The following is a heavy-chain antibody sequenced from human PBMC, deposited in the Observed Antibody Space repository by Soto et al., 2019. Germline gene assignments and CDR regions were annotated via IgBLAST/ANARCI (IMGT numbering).Heavy chain of an antibody. CDR3: LIYRFSLTTYLFYP. CDR2: IIPIFGTA. V-gene: IGHV1-69*13. D-gene: IGHD2-2*02. CDR1: GGTFSSYA. J-gene: IGHJ5*02. Sequence: SVKVSCKASGGTFSSYAISWVRQAPGQGLEWMGGIIPIFGTANYAQKFQGRVTITADESTSTAYMELSSLRSEDTAVYYCLIYRFSLTTYLFYPWGQGTLDTGSA.